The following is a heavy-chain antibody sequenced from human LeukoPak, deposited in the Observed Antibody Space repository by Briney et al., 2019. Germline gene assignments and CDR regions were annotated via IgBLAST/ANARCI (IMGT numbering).Heavy chain of an antibody. D-gene: IGHD3-3*01. J-gene: IGHJ4*02. CDR1: GFTLGRYW. CDR3: ARDHHDFWSGYPNY. V-gene: IGHV3-74*01. CDR2: SNSDGKIT. Sequence: GGSLRLSCAASGFTLGRYWMHWFRHAPGTELVWVARSNSDGKITDYADSVRGRFTTSRDNTKNTVYLQMSSLRAEDTGVYYCARDHHDFWSGYPNYWGQGTLVIVSS.